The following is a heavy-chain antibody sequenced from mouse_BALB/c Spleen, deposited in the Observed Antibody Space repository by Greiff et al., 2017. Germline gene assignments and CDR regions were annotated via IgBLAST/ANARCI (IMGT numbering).Heavy chain of an antibody. V-gene: IGHV1-5*01. CDR3: TGGVDYSWFAY. CDR1: GYTFTSYW. Sequence: VQLQQSGTVLARPGASVKMSCKASGYTFTSYWMHWVKQRPGQGLEWIGAIYPGNSDTSYNQKFKGKAKLTAVTSTSTAYMELSSLTNEDSAVYYCTGGVDYSWFAYWGQGTLVTVSA. CDR2: IYPGNSDT. J-gene: IGHJ3*01. D-gene: IGHD2-4*01.